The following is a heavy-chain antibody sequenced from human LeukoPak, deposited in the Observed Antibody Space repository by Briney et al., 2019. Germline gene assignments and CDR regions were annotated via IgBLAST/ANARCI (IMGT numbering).Heavy chain of an antibody. CDR3: ARGRGRGWSSEVGAFDI. V-gene: IGHV4-59*01. Sequence: PSETLSLTCTVSGGSISSYYGTWIRQSPGKGLEWIGCILYSGSTNYNPSLKTQVTISIDTSKKRFSLNLSSVTAADTAVYYCARGRGRGWSSEVGAFDIWGQGRMVTVSS. D-gene: IGHD6-19*01. CDR1: GGSISSYY. CDR2: ILYSGST. J-gene: IGHJ3*02.